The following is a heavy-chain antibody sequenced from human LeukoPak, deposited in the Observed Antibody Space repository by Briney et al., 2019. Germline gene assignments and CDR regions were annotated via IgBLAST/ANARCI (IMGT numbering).Heavy chain of an antibody. CDR1: GYTFTSYA. J-gene: IGHJ4*02. CDR2: INAGNGNT. D-gene: IGHD6-13*01. Sequence: ASVKVSCKASGYTFTSYAMHWVRQAPGQRLEWMGWINAGNGNTKYSQKFQGRVTITRDTSASTAYMELSSLRSEDTAVYYCARDWSIAAALSYWGQGTLVTVSS. V-gene: IGHV1-3*01. CDR3: ARDWSIAAALSY.